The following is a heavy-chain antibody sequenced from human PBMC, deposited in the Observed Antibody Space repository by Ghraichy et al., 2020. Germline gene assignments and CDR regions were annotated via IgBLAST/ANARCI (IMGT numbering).Heavy chain of an antibody. CDR2: IYYSGST. J-gene: IGHJ4*02. Sequence: SETLSLTCTVSGGSISSSSYYWGWIRQPPGKGLEWIGSIYYSGSTYYNPSLKSRVTISVDTSKNQFSLKLSSVTAADTAVYYCARLIFTSSGFFDYWGQGTLVTVSS. CDR1: GGSISSSSYY. D-gene: IGHD3-3*01. CDR3: ARLIFTSSGFFDY. V-gene: IGHV4-39*01.